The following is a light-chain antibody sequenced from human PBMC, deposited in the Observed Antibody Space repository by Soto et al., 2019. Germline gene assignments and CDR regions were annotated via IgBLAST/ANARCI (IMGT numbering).Light chain of an antibody. CDR3: QQYGSSPFT. J-gene: IGKJ2*01. V-gene: IGKV3-20*01. CDR1: QTVSSSF. Sequence: EIVLTQSPGTLSLSPGERATLSCRASQTVSSSFLAWYQQKPGQAPRLLIYGASRSATGLRDWFSGSGSGKDFTLTISSLGAEDFAVYYCQQYGSSPFTFGQGTKLEIK. CDR2: GAS.